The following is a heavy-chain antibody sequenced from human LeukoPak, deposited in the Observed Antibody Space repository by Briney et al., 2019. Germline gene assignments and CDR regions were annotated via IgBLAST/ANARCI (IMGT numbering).Heavy chain of an antibody. CDR2: INTNTENP. D-gene: IGHD3-10*01. CDR1: GYTFTSNV. V-gene: IGHV7-4-1*02. Sequence: ASVKVSCKASGYTFTSNVINWVRQAPGQGLEWMGWINTNTENPTYAQGFTGRFVFSLDTSVNTAFLQISSLKSEDTAVYFCARASNYYYGSGSTFDYWGQGTLVTVSS. CDR3: ARASNYYYGSGSTFDY. J-gene: IGHJ4*02.